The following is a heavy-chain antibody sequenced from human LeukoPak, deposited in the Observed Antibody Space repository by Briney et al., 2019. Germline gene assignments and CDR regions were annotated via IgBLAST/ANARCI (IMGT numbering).Heavy chain of an antibody. V-gene: IGHV3-21*06. D-gene: IGHD1-14*01. J-gene: IGHJ4*02. CDR2: IGPTVFDR. CDR3: ATETNGRHYDY. Sequence: PGGSLRLSCTTSGLTFSTSGFNWVRPAPGKGLEWVASIGPTVFDRYHADSIKGRFPISRDNANNFLYLQMDSLRAEDTAVYYCATETNGRHYDYWGQGTLLTVSS. CDR1: GLTFSTSG.